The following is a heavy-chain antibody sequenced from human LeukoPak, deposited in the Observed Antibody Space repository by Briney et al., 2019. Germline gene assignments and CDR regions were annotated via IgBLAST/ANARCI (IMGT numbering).Heavy chain of an antibody. D-gene: IGHD3-10*02. J-gene: IGHJ4*02. V-gene: IGHV6-1*01. CDR3: ARCLHDYVCLGYYDS. CDR2: TYYKSQWYY. Sequence: SQTLSPACAISGDSVSTNSAAWTWIRQSPSRGLEWVGRTYYKSQWYYGYPVSLKSRITINPDTSKNQFSLQLKSVTPEDTAVYFCARCLHDYVCLGYYDSWGQGTLVTVSS. CDR1: GDSVSTNSAA.